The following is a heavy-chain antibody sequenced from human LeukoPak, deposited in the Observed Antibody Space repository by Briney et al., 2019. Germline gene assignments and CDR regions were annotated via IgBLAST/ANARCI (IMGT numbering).Heavy chain of an antibody. Sequence: PGGSLRLSCAAYGFTFSSYAMHWVRQAPGKGLEWVAVISYDGSNKYYADSVKGRFTISRDNSKNTLYLQMNSLRAEDTAVYYCARASFPYYYDSYFDYWGQGTLVTVSS. D-gene: IGHD3-22*01. CDR1: GFTFSSYA. V-gene: IGHV3-30-3*01. CDR2: ISYDGSNK. CDR3: ARASFPYYYDSYFDY. J-gene: IGHJ4*02.